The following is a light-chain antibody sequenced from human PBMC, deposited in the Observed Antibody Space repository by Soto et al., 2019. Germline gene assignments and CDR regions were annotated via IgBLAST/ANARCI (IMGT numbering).Light chain of an antibody. V-gene: IGLV2-11*01. Sequence: QSALTQPRSVSGSPGQSVTISCTGTSSDVGGYNYVSWYQQHPGKAPKLMIYDVSKRPSGVPDRFSGSKSGNTASLTISGIQAEAEADYYCCSYAGTYTVVFGGGTKLTVL. CDR1: SSDVGGYNY. CDR2: DVS. J-gene: IGLJ2*01. CDR3: CSYAGTYTVV.